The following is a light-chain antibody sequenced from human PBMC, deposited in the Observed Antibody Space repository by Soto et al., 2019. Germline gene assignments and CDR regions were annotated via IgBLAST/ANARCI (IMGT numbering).Light chain of an antibody. CDR2: DAS. J-gene: IGKJ4*01. Sequence: DIQMTQSPSTLSAAVGEGVTMTCRASQSISSWLAWYQQKPGKAPKLLIYDASDLETGVPSRFSGSGSGTDFTFTINSLQPEDIATYYCQQYDNLPLTFGGGTKVDI. CDR1: QSISSW. V-gene: IGKV1-33*01. CDR3: QQYDNLPLT.